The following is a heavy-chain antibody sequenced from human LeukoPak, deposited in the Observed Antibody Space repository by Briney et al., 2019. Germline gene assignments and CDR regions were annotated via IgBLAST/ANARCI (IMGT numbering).Heavy chain of an antibody. CDR1: GGSFSGYY. J-gene: IGHJ3*02. CDR2: INHSGST. CDR3: AREPYYYDSSMGPYDAFDI. V-gene: IGHV4-34*01. D-gene: IGHD3-22*01. Sequence: SETLSLTCAVYGGSFSGYYWSWIRQPPGKGLEWIGEINHSGSTNYNPSLKSRVTISVDTSKNQFSLKLSSVTAADTAVYYYAREPYYYDSSMGPYDAFDIWGQGTMITVSS.